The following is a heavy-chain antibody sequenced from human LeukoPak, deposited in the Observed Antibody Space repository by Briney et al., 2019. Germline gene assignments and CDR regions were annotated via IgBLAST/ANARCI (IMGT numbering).Heavy chain of an antibody. V-gene: IGHV4-59*08. J-gene: IGHJ3*02. CDR1: GGSISSHY. D-gene: IGHD3-22*01. Sequence: SETLSLTCTVSGGSISSHYWSWIRQPPGKGLGWIGYISYSGSADYNPSLKSRVTISVDTSKNKFSLKLTSVTAADTAVYYCARSPDSSGYWDAFDIWGQGTMVTVSS. CDR3: ARSPDSSGYWDAFDI. CDR2: ISYSGSA.